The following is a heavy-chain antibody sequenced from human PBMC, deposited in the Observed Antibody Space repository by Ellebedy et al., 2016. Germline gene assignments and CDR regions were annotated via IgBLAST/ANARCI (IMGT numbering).Heavy chain of an antibody. V-gene: IGHV3-30*18. CDR2: ISYDGSNK. Sequence: GESLKISCAASGFTFSSYGMHWVRQAPGKGLEWVAVISYDGSNKYYADSVKGRFTISRDNSKNTLYLQMNSLRAEDTAVYYCAKAPITSCFDCYMDVWGKGTTVTVSS. CDR3: AKAPITSCFDCYMDV. D-gene: IGHD2-2*01. J-gene: IGHJ6*03. CDR1: GFTFSSYG.